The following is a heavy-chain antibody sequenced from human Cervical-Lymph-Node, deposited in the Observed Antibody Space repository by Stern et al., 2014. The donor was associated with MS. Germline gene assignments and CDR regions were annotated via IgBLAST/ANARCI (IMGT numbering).Heavy chain of an antibody. CDR3: AKKSVGTTGTTTAFDY. V-gene: IGHV3-30*18. CDR2: ISYDADGN. D-gene: IGHD1-1*01. CDR1: GFSFSNYG. Sequence: VQLVESGGGVVQPGTSLRLSCAVSGFSFSNYGMHWVRQAPGKGLEWVAVISYDADGNIYADSVKGRFTITRDTPKNTMYLQLNSLKVEDTAVYFCAKKSVGTTGTTTAFDYWGQGTLVTVSS. J-gene: IGHJ4*02.